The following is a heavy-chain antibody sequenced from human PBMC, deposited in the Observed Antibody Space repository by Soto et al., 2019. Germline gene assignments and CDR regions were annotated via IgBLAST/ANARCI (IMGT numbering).Heavy chain of an antibody. CDR2: ISYDGSNK. J-gene: IGHJ6*02. D-gene: IGHD2-15*01. Sequence: QVQVVESGGGVVQPGRSLRLSCAASGFTFSSYGMHWVRQAPGKGLEWVAVISYDGSNKYYADSVKGRFTISRDNSKNTLYLQMNSLRAEDTAVYYCAKDLYCSGGSCYGGYYYYYGMDVWGQGTTVTVSS. CDR3: AKDLYCSGGSCYGGYYYYYGMDV. V-gene: IGHV3-30*18. CDR1: GFTFSSYG.